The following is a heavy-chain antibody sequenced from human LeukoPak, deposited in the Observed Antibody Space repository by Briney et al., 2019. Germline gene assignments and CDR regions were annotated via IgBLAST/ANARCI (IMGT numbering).Heavy chain of an antibody. Sequence: SETLSLTCTVSGYSISSGYYWGWIRQPPGKGLEWIGSIYHSGSTYYNPSLKSRVTISVDTSKNQFSLKLSSVTAADTAVYYCARDTFKMGQPPNYFDYWGQGTLVTVSS. J-gene: IGHJ4*02. CDR2: IYHSGST. D-gene: IGHD2-8*01. CDR1: GYSISSGYY. CDR3: ARDTFKMGQPPNYFDY. V-gene: IGHV4-38-2*02.